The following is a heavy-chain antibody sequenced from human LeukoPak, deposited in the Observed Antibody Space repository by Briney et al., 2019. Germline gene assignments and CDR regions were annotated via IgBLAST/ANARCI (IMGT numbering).Heavy chain of an antibody. CDR1: RFTYSNYD. Sequence: GVSLSLSCAASRFTYSNYDVMWLRQAPGQGREGVSAITSGGAPRYGDSVKGRFTISRDNSKNTLYLQMNSLRAEDTAQYFWARDPIGDYIGASEFWGRGTVVTVSS. D-gene: IGHD4-17*01. J-gene: IGHJ3*01. V-gene: IGHV3-23*01. CDR2: ITSGGAP. CDR3: ARDPIGDYIGASEF.